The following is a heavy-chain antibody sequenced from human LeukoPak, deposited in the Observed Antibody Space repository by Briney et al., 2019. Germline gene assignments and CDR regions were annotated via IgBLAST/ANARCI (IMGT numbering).Heavy chain of an antibody. CDR3: ASISDSGAFDI. CDR2: IIPILGIA. J-gene: IGHJ3*02. D-gene: IGHD1-26*01. CDR1: GGTFSSYA. Sequence: ASVKVSCKASGGTFSSYAISWVRQAPGQGLEWMGRIIPILGIANYAQKFQGRVTITADKSTSTAYMELSSLRSEDTAVYYCASISDSGAFDIWGQGTMVTVSS. V-gene: IGHV1-69*04.